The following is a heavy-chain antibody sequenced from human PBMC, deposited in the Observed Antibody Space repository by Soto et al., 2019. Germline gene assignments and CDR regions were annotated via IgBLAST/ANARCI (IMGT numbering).Heavy chain of an antibody. CDR1: GFTFSSYA. J-gene: IGHJ4*02. Sequence: GGSMRLSCAASGFTFSSYAMSWVRQAPGKGLEWVSAISSSGGTTHYADSVKGRFIISRDNSKNTLYLQMNSLRAEDTAVYYCAKPGYLEQWLVRGYFDYWGQGTMVTVSS. CDR3: AKPGYLEQWLVRGYFDY. V-gene: IGHV3-23*01. D-gene: IGHD6-19*01. CDR2: ISSSGGTT.